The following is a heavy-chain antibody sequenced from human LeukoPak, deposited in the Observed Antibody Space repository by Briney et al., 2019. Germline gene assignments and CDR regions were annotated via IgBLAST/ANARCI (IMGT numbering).Heavy chain of an antibody. Sequence: PGGSLRLSCAASRFTFDDYDMHWVRQAPGKGLEWVSGISWNSYIIGYVDSVKGRFTISRDNAKNSLYLQMNSLRAEDAALYHCARDGKRVTTQFYYYGIDLWGQGTTVTVSS. CDR2: ISWNSYII. CDR3: ARDGKRVTTQFYYYGIDL. J-gene: IGHJ6*02. V-gene: IGHV3-9*01. D-gene: IGHD3-3*01. CDR1: RFTFDDYD.